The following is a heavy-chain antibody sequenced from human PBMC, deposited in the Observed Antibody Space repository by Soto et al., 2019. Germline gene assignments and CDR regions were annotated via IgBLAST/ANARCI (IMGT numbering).Heavy chain of an antibody. V-gene: IGHV5-51*01. J-gene: IGHJ3*02. CDR3: ARTGNFDI. D-gene: IGHD2-2*01. CDR1: GYTFGSYW. Sequence: GESLKISCKGSGYTFGSYWIAWVRQMPGKGLEWMGIIYPGDSDTRYSPSFQGQVTISADKSISTAYLQWSSLKASDTAIYYCARTGNFDIWGQGTTVTVSS. CDR2: IYPGDSDT.